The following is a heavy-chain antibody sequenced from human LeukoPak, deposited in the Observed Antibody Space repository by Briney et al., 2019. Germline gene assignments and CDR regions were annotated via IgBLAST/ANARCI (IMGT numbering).Heavy chain of an antibody. CDR2: ISGSSTST. D-gene: IGHD6-13*01. J-gene: IGHJ4*02. V-gene: IGHV3-48*01. Sequence: GGSLILSCAVSGFTLTSYNMYWVRQAPGKGLEWVSYISGSSTSTYYADSVKGRFTISRDNSKNTLYLQMNSLEPEDTAVYYCAREIAAAGTVLNDYWGQGTLVTVSS. CDR1: GFTLTSYN. CDR3: AREIAAAGTVLNDY.